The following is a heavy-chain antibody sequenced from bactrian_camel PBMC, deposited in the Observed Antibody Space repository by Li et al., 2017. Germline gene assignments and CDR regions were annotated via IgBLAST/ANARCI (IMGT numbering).Heavy chain of an antibody. CDR2: SVGGGGTT. Sequence: QLVESGGGLVQPGGSLRLSCEASGFTFSDYRVWWIRQAPNKGFEWVSISVGGGGTTYYVPDSVKGRFTVSRDDTKNRVYLRMNSLRPNDTAVYYCTRDRGLAVPAGSFDYWAQGTQVTVS. CDR1: GFTFSDYR. CDR3: TRDRGLAVPAGSFDY. V-gene: IGHV3S1*01. D-gene: IGHD6*01. J-gene: IGHJ6*01.